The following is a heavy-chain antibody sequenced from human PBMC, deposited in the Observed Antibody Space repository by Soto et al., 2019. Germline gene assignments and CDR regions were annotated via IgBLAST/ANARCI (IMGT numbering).Heavy chain of an antibody. Sequence: QVQLVQSGAEVKKPGASVKVSCKASGYTFTSYAMHWVRQAPGQRLEWMGWINAGNGNTKYSQKFQGRVTITRDTSASTAYMELSSLRSEDTAVYYCARTRGGLAAAGPGSYWGQGTLVTVSS. CDR2: INAGNGNT. V-gene: IGHV1-3*01. D-gene: IGHD6-13*01. CDR3: ARTRGGLAAAGPGSY. J-gene: IGHJ4*02. CDR1: GYTFTSYA.